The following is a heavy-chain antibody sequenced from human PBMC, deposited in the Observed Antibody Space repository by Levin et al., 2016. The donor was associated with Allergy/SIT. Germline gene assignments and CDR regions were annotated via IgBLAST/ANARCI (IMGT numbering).Heavy chain of an antibody. CDR3: TTSGPYYDFWSGYYYYFDY. D-gene: IGHD3-3*01. Sequence: VRQAPGKGLEWVGRIKSKTDGGTTDYAAPVKGRFTISRDDSKNTLYLQMNSLKTEDTAVYYCTTSGPYYDFWSGYYYYFDYWGQGTLVTVSS. V-gene: IGHV3-15*01. CDR2: IKSKTDGGTT. J-gene: IGHJ4*02.